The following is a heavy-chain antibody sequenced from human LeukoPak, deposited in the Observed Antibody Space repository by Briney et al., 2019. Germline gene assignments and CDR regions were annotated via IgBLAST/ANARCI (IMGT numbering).Heavy chain of an antibody. CDR1: GYTFTSYY. D-gene: IGHD5-24*01. V-gene: IGHV1-46*01. CDR3: ASGRDGYNYAFDI. Sequence: GASVKVSCKASGYTFTSYYMHWVRQAPGQGLEWMGITNPSGGSTSYAQKFQGRVTMTRDMSTSTVYMELSSLRSEDTAVYYCASGRDGYNYAFDIWGQGTMVTVSS. J-gene: IGHJ3*02. CDR2: TNPSGGST.